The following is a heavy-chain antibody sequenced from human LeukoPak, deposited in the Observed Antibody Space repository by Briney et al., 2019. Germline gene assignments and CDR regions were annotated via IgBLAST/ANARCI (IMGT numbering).Heavy chain of an antibody. CDR1: RGSVSSGSYY. D-gene: IGHD4-17*01. CDR2: IYYSGST. Sequence: SKTLSLTCTVSRGSVSSGSYYWSWIRQPPGKGLEWIGYIYYSGSTNYNPSLKSRVTISVDTSKNQFSLKLSSVTAADTAVYYCARDGDYGGPYYFDYWGQGTLVTVSS. CDR3: ARDGDYGGPYYFDY. V-gene: IGHV4-61*01. J-gene: IGHJ4*02.